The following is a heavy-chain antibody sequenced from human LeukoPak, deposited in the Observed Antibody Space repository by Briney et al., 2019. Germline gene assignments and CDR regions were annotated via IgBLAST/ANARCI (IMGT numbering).Heavy chain of an antibody. CDR1: GYTFTSYG. CDR3: ARVKSGRGSGSYYNWFDP. V-gene: IGHV1-18*01. Sequence: ASVTVSCKASGYTFTSYGISWVRQAPGQGLERMGWISAYNGNTNYPQKLQGRVTMTTDTSTSTAYMELRSLRSDDTAVYYCARVKSGRGSGSYYNWFDPWGQGTLVTVSS. CDR2: ISAYNGNT. J-gene: IGHJ5*02. D-gene: IGHD3-10*01.